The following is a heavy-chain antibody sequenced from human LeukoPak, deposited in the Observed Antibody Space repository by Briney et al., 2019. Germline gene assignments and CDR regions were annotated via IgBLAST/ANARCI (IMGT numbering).Heavy chain of an antibody. CDR2: ISYDGSNK. Sequence: GGSLRLSCAASGFTFSSYAMHWVRQAPGKGLEWVAVISYDGSNKYYADSVKGRFTISRDNSKNTLYLQMNSLRAEDTAVYYCARAHSSAWGYWGQGTLITVSS. J-gene: IGHJ4*02. CDR3: ARAHSSAWGY. CDR1: GFTFSSYA. V-gene: IGHV3-30-3*01. D-gene: IGHD6-19*01.